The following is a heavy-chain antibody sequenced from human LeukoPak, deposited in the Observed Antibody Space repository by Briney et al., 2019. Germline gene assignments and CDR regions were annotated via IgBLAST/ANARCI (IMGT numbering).Heavy chain of an antibody. V-gene: IGHV4-39*01. J-gene: IGHJ4*02. D-gene: IGHD1-26*01. CDR3: AKSGGYGLIDY. CDR1: GASVSGSPYY. CDR2: IYSSEST. Sequence: PSETLSLTCTVSGASVSGSPYYWGWIRQPPGKGLEWIGSIYSSESTYYNASLQSRVTISIETSKNQISLRLNSVTAADTAIYYCAKSGGYGLIDYWGQGTLVTVSS.